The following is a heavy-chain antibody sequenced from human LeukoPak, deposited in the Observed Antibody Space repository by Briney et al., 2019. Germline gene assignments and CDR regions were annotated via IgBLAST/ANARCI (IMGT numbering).Heavy chain of an antibody. J-gene: IGHJ3*02. D-gene: IGHD6-19*01. Sequence: PGGSLRLSCAASGFTFSTYWMHWVRQAPGKGLVWVSRINSDGSRTTYADSVKGRFTISRDNAKNTLYLQMSSLRTEDTAVYYCARPETQYSSGLDGFGIWGQGTMVTVSS. V-gene: IGHV3-74*01. CDR2: INSDGSRT. CDR1: GFTFSTYW. CDR3: ARPETQYSSGLDGFGI.